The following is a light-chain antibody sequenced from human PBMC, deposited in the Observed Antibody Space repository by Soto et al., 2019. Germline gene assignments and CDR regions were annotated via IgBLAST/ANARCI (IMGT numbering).Light chain of an antibody. CDR3: QQRSSWPLT. V-gene: IGKV3-11*01. J-gene: IGKJ4*01. Sequence: EIVLTQSPATLSLSPGERATLSCRASQSVGSYFAWYQQKPGQAPRLLIYDAFSRATGIPARFSGSGSGTDFTLTISSLEPEXXXXXXXQQRSSWPLTFGGGTMVEIK. CDR1: QSVGSY. CDR2: DAF.